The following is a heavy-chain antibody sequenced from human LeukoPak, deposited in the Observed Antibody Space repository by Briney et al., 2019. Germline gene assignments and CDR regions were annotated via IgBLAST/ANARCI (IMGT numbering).Heavy chain of an antibody. Sequence: GGSLRLSCAASGFTFSDYYMSWIRQAPGKGLEWVSYISSSGSTIYYAASVKGRFTISRNNAKNSLYLQMNSLSAEDTAVYYCARRRPGSYSDYFDYWGQGTLVTVSS. D-gene: IGHD1-26*01. J-gene: IGHJ4*02. CDR3: ARRRPGSYSDYFDY. CDR2: ISSSGSTI. V-gene: IGHV3-11*01. CDR1: GFTFSDYY.